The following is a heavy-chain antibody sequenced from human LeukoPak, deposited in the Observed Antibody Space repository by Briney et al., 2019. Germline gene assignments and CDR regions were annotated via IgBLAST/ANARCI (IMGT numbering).Heavy chain of an antibody. CDR2: ISSSSSYI. J-gene: IGHJ4*02. V-gene: IGHV3-21*01. Sequence: PGGSLRLSCAASGFTFSSYSMNWVRQAPGKGLEWVSSISSSSSYIYYADPVKGRFTISRDNAKNSLYLQMSSLRAEDTAVYYCARDRRDSYNLLDYWGQGTLVTVSS. CDR3: ARDRRDSYNLLDY. D-gene: IGHD5-24*01. CDR1: GFTFSSYS.